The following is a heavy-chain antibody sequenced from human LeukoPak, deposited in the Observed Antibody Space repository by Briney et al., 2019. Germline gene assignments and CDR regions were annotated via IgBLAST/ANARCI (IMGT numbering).Heavy chain of an antibody. J-gene: IGHJ5*02. Sequence: SETLSLTCTVSGGSISSSSYYWGWIRQPPGKGLEWIGSIYYSGSTYYNPSLKSRVTISVDTSKNQFSLKLSSVTAADTAVYYCARDLSYDSSGYYPVNWFDPWGQGTLVTVSS. CDR2: IYYSGST. CDR1: GGSISSSSYY. CDR3: ARDLSYDSSGYYPVNWFDP. V-gene: IGHV4-39*07. D-gene: IGHD3-22*01.